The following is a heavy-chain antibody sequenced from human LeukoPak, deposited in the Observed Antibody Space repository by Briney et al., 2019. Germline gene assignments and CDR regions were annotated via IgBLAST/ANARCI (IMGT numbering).Heavy chain of an antibody. D-gene: IGHD6-19*01. J-gene: IGHJ2*01. CDR3: ARMAGWYFDL. V-gene: IGHV3-21*01. CDR2: ISSSSSYI. Sequence: GGSLRLSCAASGFTFSSYSMNWVRQAPGKGLEWVSSISSSSSYIYYADSVKGRFTISRDNAKNSLYLQMNSLRAEDTAVCYCARMAGWYFDLWGRGTLVTVSS. CDR1: GFTFSSYS.